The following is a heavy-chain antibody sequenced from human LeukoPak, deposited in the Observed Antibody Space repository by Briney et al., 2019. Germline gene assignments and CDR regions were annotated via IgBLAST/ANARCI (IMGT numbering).Heavy chain of an antibody. D-gene: IGHD3-10*01. CDR3: ARVLLWFGGPLAWYFDL. V-gene: IGHV4-61*08. CDR2: IYYSGST. CDR1: GGSISSGDYY. Sequence: PSETLSLTCTVSGGSISSGDYYWSWIRQPPGKGLGWIGYIYYSGSTNYNPSLKSRVTISVDTSKNQFSLKLSSVTAADTAVYYCARVLLWFGGPLAWYFDLWGRGTLVTVSS. J-gene: IGHJ2*01.